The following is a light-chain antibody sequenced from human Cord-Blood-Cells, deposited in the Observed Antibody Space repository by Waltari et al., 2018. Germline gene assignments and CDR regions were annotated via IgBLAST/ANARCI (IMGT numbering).Light chain of an antibody. CDR2: DVS. CDR1: SSDVGGYNY. J-gene: IGLJ1*01. Sequence: QPALTQPRSVSASPGPSVTISLTGCSSDVGGYNYVSWYQQHPGKAPKLMIYDVSKRPSGVPDRFSGSKSGNTASLTISGLQAEDEADYYCCSYAGSYTLYVFGTGTKVTVL. CDR3: CSYAGSYTLYV. V-gene: IGLV2-11*01.